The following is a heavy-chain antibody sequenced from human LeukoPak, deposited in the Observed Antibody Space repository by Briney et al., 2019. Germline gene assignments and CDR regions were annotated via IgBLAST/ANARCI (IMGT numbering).Heavy chain of an antibody. CDR2: TYYRSKWSN. J-gene: IGHJ5*02. Sequence: QTLSLTCAISGDSVSSNSASWNWLRQSPSRGLEWLGRTYYRSKWSNDYAPSVKSRITINPDTSRNQFSLQLNSVTPEDTAVYYCARDRDSDYEWGPFDPWGQGTLVTVSS. D-gene: IGHD4-11*01. CDR1: GDSVSSNSAS. CDR3: ARDRDSDYEWGPFDP. V-gene: IGHV6-1*01.